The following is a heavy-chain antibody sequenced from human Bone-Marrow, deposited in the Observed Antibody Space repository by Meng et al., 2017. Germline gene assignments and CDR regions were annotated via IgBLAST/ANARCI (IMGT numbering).Heavy chain of an antibody. CDR1: GCTFRSYA. J-gene: IGHJ4*02. Sequence: QVERGPSGAEVKKHVSSVKVSWKASGCTFRSYALSWVRQAPGQGLVWMGGIIPIFGTANYAQQFQGRVTMTRDTSISAAYMELSRLKSDDTAVYYCARDMVRGVRMGGYWGQGTLVTVSS. V-gene: IGHV1-69*06. CDR3: ARDMVRGVRMGGY. D-gene: IGHD3-10*01. CDR2: IIPIFGTA.